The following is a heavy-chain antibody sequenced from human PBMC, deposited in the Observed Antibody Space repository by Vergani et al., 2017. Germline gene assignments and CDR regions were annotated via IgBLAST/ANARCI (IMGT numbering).Heavy chain of an antibody. V-gene: IGHV3-53*02. CDR1: GFTVSSNY. D-gene: IGHD2-15*01. J-gene: IGHJ6*04. Sequence: EVHLVETGGGLIQPGGSLRLSCAASGFTVSSNYMSWVRQAPGKGLEWVSVIYSGGSTYYADSVKGRFTISRDNSKNTLYLQMNSLRAEDTAVYYCARRCSGGSCYAKVMDVWGKGTTVTVSS. CDR3: ARRCSGGSCYAKVMDV. CDR2: IYSGGST.